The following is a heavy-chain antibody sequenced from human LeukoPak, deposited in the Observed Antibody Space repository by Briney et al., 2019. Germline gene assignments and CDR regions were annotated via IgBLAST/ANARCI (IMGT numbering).Heavy chain of an antibody. D-gene: IGHD3-10*01. CDR3: ANRGKYYFDY. V-gene: IGHV3-23*01. CDR1: GFTFSSFA. CDR2: ISNSGGST. Sequence: GGSLRLSCAASGFTFSSFAMTWVRQAPGKGLEWVLGISNSGGSTYYADSVKGRFTISRDNSKNTLYLLMNSLRAGDTAIYYCANRGKYYFDYWGQGTLVTASS. J-gene: IGHJ4*02.